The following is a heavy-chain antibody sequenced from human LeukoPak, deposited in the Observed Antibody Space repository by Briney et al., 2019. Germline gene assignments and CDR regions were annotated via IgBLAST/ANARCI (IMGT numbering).Heavy chain of an antibody. D-gene: IGHD5-12*01. CDR3: ARGKGQWLRSNWFDP. Sequence: SQTLSLTCNVSGVSVSDGRYYWTWIRQHPGKGLEWIGYKYYSGSAKYNPSLKSRLTISIDTSKNQFSLQLSSVTAADTATYYCARGKGQWLRSNWFDPWGQGTLVTVSS. V-gene: IGHV4-31*03. CDR2: KYYSGSA. CDR1: GVSVSDGRYY. J-gene: IGHJ5*02.